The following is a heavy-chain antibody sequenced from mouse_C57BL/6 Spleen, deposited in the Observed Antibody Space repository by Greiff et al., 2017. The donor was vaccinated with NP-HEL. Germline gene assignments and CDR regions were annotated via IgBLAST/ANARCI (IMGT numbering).Heavy chain of an antibody. Sequence: VQLQQSGPELVKPGASVKISCKASGYTFTDYYMNWVKQSHGKSLEWIGDINPNNGGTSYNQKFKGKATLTVDKSSSTAYMELRSLTSEDSAVYYCARVRYYGSLDYWGQGTTLTVSS. J-gene: IGHJ2*01. CDR3: ARVRYYGSLDY. CDR1: GYTFTDYY. V-gene: IGHV1-26*01. CDR2: INPNNGGT. D-gene: IGHD1-1*01.